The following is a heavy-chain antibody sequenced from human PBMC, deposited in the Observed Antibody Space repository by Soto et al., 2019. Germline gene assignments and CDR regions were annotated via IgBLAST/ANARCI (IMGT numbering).Heavy chain of an antibody. D-gene: IGHD6-6*01. CDR1: GYTFTSYY. J-gene: IGHJ6*02. V-gene: IGHV1-46*01. CDR2: INPSGGST. Sequence: QVQLVQSGAEVKKPGASVKVSCKASGYTFTSYYMHWVRQAPGQGLEWMGIINPSGGSTSYAQKFQGRVTMTRDTSTSTVYMELSSLRSEDTAVYYCAREGGIAARVYYYYGMDVWGQGTTVTVSS. CDR3: AREGGIAARVYYYYGMDV.